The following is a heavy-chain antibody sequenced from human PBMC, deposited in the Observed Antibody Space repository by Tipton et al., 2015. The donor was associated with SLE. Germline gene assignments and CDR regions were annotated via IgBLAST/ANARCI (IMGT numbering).Heavy chain of an antibody. Sequence: QLVQSGGGLVQPGGSLRLSCAASGFTVSSNYMSWVRQAPGKGLEWVSVIYSGGSTYYADSVKGRFTISRDNSKNTLYLQMNSLRAEDTAVYYCVRVGYCSGGSCLYWYFDLWGRGTLVTVSS. CDR2: IYSGGST. CDR1: GFTVSSNY. V-gene: IGHV3-53*04. J-gene: IGHJ2*01. CDR3: VRVGYCSGGSCLYWYFDL. D-gene: IGHD2-15*01.